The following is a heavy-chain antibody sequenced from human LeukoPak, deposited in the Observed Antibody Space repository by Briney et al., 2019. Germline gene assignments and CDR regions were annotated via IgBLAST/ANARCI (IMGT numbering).Heavy chain of an antibody. V-gene: IGHV3-53*01. CDR2: YGIDNKP. CDR1: GLTVSSSY. J-gene: IGHJ6*02. Sequence: PGGSLRPSCAAPGLTVSSSYMSWVRQAPGKGLEWDSSYGIDNKPHYSESVEGRFDISRDNSKSKLFLQRNSLRAEDTALYFCARDLHFYAAMDVWGQGTTVTISS. D-gene: IGHD2/OR15-2a*01. CDR3: ARDLHFYAAMDV.